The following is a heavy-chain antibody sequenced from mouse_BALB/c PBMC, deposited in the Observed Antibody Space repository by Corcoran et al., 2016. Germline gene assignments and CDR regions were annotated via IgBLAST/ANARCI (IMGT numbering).Heavy chain of an antibody. CDR2: ISYDGSN. D-gene: IGHD1-1*01. CDR3: ARNYNGGDYAMDY. CDR1: GYSITSGYY. V-gene: IGHV3-6*02. J-gene: IGHJ4*01. Sequence: DVLLQESGPGLVKPSQSLSLTCSVTGYSITSGYYWNWIRQFPGNKLEWMGYISYDGSNNYNPSLKNRIYITRDTSKNQFFLKLNSVTTEDTATYYGARNYNGGDYAMDYWGQGTSVTVSS.